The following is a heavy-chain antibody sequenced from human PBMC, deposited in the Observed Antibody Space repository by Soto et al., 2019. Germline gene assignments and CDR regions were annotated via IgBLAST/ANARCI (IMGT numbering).Heavy chain of an antibody. CDR3: ARIASTGRGWDV. CDR2: IKQDGSEK. Sequence: EVQLVESGGGLVQPGGSLRLSCADSGFTFSSYWMSWVRQAPVKGLEWVGNIKQDGSEKNYVDSVKGRFTISRDNAKNSLYLQTTSLRAEDTAVYYCARIASTGRGWDVWGQGTTVVVSS. V-gene: IGHV3-7*01. D-gene: IGHD6-13*01. J-gene: IGHJ6*02. CDR1: GFTFSSYW.